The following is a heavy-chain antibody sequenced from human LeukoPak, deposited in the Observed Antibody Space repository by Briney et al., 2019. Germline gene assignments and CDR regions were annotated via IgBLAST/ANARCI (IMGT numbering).Heavy chain of an antibody. CDR3: ARGGQSYSSGWYYYYYMDV. CDR2: IYYSGST. Sequence: PSETLSLTCTVSGGSISSSSYYWGWIRQPPWKGLEWIGSIYYSGSTYYNPSLKSRVTISVDTSKNQFSLKLSSVTAADTAVYYCARGGQSYSSGWYYYYYMDVWGKGTTVTVSS. CDR1: GGSISSSSYY. J-gene: IGHJ6*03. D-gene: IGHD6-19*01. V-gene: IGHV4-39*01.